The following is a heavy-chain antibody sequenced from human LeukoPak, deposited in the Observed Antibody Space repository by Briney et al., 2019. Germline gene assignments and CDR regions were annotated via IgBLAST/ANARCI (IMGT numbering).Heavy chain of an antibody. CDR1: GFTFSDYY. Sequence: PGGSLRLSCAASGFTFSDYYMSWIRQAPGKGLEWVSVIHSGGSTYYADSVKGRFTISRDNSKNTLYLQMNSLRADDTAVYYCARGQQPFDYWGQGTLVTVSS. CDR3: ARGQQPFDY. CDR2: IHSGGST. J-gene: IGHJ4*02. V-gene: IGHV3-53*01. D-gene: IGHD6-13*01.